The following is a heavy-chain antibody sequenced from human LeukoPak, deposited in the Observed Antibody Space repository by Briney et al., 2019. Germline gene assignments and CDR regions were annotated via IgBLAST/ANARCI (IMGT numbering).Heavy chain of an antibody. D-gene: IGHD3-10*01. Sequence: GGSLRLSCAASGFTFSSYEMNWVRQAPGKGLEWVSYISSSGSTIYYADSVKGRFTISRDNAKNSLYLQMNSLRAEDTAVYYCAGRLGFGGGCDSWGQGTLVTVSS. V-gene: IGHV3-48*03. J-gene: IGHJ5*01. CDR2: ISSSGSTI. CDR3: AGRLGFGGGCDS. CDR1: GFTFSSYE.